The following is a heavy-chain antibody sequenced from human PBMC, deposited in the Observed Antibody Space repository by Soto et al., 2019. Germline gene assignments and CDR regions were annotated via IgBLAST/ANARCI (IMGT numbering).Heavy chain of an antibody. V-gene: IGHV1-69*02. J-gene: IGHJ3*02. Sequence: QVQLVQSGAEVKKPGSSVKVSCKDSGGTFNTYSMFWVRQDPGQGLEWMGRIIPMLGVRNYAQRFQDRVTITADKSTATVHMELSSLRSEDTALYYCTIGSWSGEVFDIWGQGTMVTVSS. D-gene: IGHD2-21*01. CDR2: IIPMLGVR. CDR3: TIGSWSGEVFDI. CDR1: GGTFNTYS.